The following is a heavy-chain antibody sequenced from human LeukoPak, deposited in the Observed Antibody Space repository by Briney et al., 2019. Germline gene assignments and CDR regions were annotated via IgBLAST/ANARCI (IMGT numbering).Heavy chain of an antibody. V-gene: IGHV1-69*04. Sequence: SVKVSCKASGGTFSSYAFNWVRQAPGQGLEWMGRIIPLLNMANSAQKFQGRVTITADKSTSTTYMELSSLTSEDTAVFYCATYCTGGRCPRTSDYWGQGTLVTVSS. D-gene: IGHD2-15*01. CDR3: ATYCTGGRCPRTSDY. CDR1: GGTFSSYA. J-gene: IGHJ4*02. CDR2: IIPLLNMA.